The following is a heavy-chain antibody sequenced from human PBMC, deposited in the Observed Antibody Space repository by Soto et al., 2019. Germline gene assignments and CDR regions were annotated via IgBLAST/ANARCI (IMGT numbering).Heavy chain of an antibody. Sequence: PGGSLRLSCAASGFIVNNIFMTWVRQAPGKGLEWLSTISSDDNTYYADSVKGRFTISRDSSKNTLYLQMNSLRAEDTAVYHCARDILGGSYDFSHRGQRTPVTVSS. V-gene: IGHV3-66*01. CDR1: GFIVNNIF. J-gene: IGHJ1*01. D-gene: IGHD3-3*01. CDR3: ARDILGGSYDFSH. CDR2: ISSDDNT.